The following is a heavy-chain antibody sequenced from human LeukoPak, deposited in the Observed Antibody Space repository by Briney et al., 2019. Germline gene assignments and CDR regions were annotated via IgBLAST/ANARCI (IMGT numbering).Heavy chain of an antibody. V-gene: IGHV3-21*01. CDR3: ARERYYYDSSGALIDY. Sequence: SGGSLRLSCAASGFTFSSYSMNWVRQAPGKGLEWVSSISSSSSYIYYADSVKGRFTISRDNAKNSLYLQMNSLRAEDTAVYYCARERYYYDSSGALIDYWGQGTLVTVFS. CDR2: ISSSSSYI. CDR1: GFTFSSYS. D-gene: IGHD3-22*01. J-gene: IGHJ4*02.